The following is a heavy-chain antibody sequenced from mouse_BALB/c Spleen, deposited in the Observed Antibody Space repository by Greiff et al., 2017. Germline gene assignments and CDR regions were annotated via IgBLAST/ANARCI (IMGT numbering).Heavy chain of an antibody. V-gene: IGHV1-69*02. CDR1: GYTFTSYW. CDR2: IYPSDSYT. D-gene: IGHD2-2*01. CDR3: TVYGYEGYAMDY. Sequence: LQQPGAELVRPGASVKLSCKASGYTFTSYWINWVKQRPGQGLEWIGNIYPSDSYTNYNQKFKDKATLTVDKSSSTAYMQLSSPTSEDSAVYYCTVYGYEGYAMDYWGQGTSVTVSS. J-gene: IGHJ4*01.